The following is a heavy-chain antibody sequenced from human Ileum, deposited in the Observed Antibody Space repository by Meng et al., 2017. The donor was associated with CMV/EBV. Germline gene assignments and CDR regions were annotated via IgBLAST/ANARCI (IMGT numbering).Heavy chain of an antibody. J-gene: IGHJ4*02. V-gene: IGHV3-30-3*01. CDR1: GFTFENFV. CDR2: ISYDGTNK. CDR3: ARNTFYYGSGTKYFDS. D-gene: IGHD3-10*01. Sequence: GFTFENFVLHWVRQAPGKGLEWVALISYDGTNKYYADSVKGRFTISRDNSKNTLFLQMNSLRPEDTAVYFCARNTFYYGSGTKYFDSWGQGTLVTVSS.